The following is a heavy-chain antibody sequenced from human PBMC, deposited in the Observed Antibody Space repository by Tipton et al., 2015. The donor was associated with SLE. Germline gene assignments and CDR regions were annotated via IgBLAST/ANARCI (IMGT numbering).Heavy chain of an antibody. D-gene: IGHD6-6*01. Sequence: GSLRLSCAASGFTFSSYAMIWVRQAPGKGLEWVSAISGSGGSTYYADSVKGRFTISRDNSKNTLYLQMNSLRAEDTAVYYCAKALSIAAGLHFDYWGQGTLVTVSP. J-gene: IGHJ4*02. CDR2: ISGSGGST. CDR3: AKALSIAAGLHFDY. CDR1: GFTFSSYA. V-gene: IGHV3-23*01.